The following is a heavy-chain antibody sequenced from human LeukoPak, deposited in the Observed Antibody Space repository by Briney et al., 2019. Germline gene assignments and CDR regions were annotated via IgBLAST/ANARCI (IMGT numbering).Heavy chain of an antibody. Sequence: AGGSLRLSCAASGFTFASYAMTWVRQAPGKGLEWVLVISGSGDATYSTDSVKGRFTISRDNSKNTLYLQMNSLRAEDTAVYYCTRAHSSGYNYFDYWGQGTLVTVSS. CDR3: TRAHSSGYNYFDY. D-gene: IGHD3-22*01. V-gene: IGHV3-23*01. CDR1: GFTFASYA. CDR2: ISGSGDAT. J-gene: IGHJ4*02.